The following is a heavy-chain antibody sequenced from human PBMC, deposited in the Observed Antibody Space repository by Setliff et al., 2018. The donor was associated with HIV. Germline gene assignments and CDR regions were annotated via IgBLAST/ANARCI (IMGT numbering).Heavy chain of an antibody. D-gene: IGHD2-15*01. CDR1: GGSISSGGYF. J-gene: IGHJ2*01. CDR2: IYYSGNT. Sequence: SETLSLTCTVSGGSISSGGYFWSWIRQHPGKGLEWIGIIYYSGNTYYNPSLKSRVAMSVDMSKNQFSLKLNSVTAADTAMYYCARESRVVEGSAYWYFDLWGRGTLVTVSS. CDR3: ARESRVVEGSAYWYFDL. V-gene: IGHV4-31*03.